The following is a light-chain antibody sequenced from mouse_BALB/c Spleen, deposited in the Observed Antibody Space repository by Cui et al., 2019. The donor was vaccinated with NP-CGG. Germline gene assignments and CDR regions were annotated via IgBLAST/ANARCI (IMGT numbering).Light chain of an antibody. V-gene: IGLV1*01. CDR1: TGAVTTNNY. J-gene: IGLJ1*01. CDR2: GTN. CDR3: ALWYSNHWV. Sequence: QVVATQEAAPTTSPGETVTLTCRSSTGAVTTNNYANWVQEKPDHLFTGLIGGTNNRAPGVPARFSGSLIGDKAALTITGAQTEDEAIYFCALWYSNHWVFGGGTKLTVL.